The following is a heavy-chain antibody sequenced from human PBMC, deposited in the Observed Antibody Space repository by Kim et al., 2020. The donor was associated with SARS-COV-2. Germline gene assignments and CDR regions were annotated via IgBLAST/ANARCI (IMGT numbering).Heavy chain of an antibody. V-gene: IGHV3-11*04. D-gene: IGHD3-9*01. Sequence: GGSLRLSCAASGFTFRNYYMSWIRQAPGKGLEWVSYLSRSGRTISYAGSVKGRFTIYRDNAKNSLYLQINSLRAEDTAVYFCTRDVGLLTGYSYHTQWGQETLVSVSS. J-gene: IGHJ4*02. CDR2: LSRSGRTI. CDR1: GFTFRNYY. CDR3: TRDVGLLTGYSYHTQ.